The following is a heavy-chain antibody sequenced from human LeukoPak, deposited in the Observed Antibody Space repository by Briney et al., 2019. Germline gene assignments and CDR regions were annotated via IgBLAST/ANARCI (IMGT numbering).Heavy chain of an antibody. CDR3: ARRGKYYFDY. D-gene: IGHD1-1*01. CDR2: FGGSGAT. J-gene: IGHJ4*02. Sequence: GGSLRLSCEASGFTFSNYGMSWVRQAPGKGLEWVSTFGGSGATYYADSVKGRFSISRDNSKNTLYLQMNSLRVEDTAVYYCARRGKYYFDYWGQGTLVPVSP. CDR1: GFTFSNYG. V-gene: IGHV3-23*01.